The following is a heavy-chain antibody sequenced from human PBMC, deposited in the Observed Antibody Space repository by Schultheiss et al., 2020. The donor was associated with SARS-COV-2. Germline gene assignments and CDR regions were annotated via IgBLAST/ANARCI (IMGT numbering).Heavy chain of an antibody. CDR3: ARDIVVQFDP. CDR2: INPKTGDT. CDR1: GYTFSDYY. V-gene: IGHV1-2*06. Sequence: ASVKVSCKASGYTFSDYYIHWVRQAPGQGLEWMGRINPKTGDTHYAQKFQGRVTMTTDTSTSTAYMELRSLRSDDTAVYYCARDIVVQFDPWGQGTLVTVSS. D-gene: IGHD2-2*01. J-gene: IGHJ5*02.